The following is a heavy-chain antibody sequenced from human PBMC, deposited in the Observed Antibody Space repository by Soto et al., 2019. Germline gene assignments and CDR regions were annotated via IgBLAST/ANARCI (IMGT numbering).Heavy chain of an antibody. D-gene: IGHD3-16*01. J-gene: IGHJ3*02. Sequence: GGSLRLSCAASGFTFRSYWMSWVRQAPGKGLEWVANIKQDGSEKYYVDSVKGRFTISRDNAKNSLYLQMNSLRAEDTAVYYCARDLGNGGWDAFDIWGQGTMVTVSS. CDR3: ARDLGNGGWDAFDI. CDR1: GFTFRSYW. CDR2: IKQDGSEK. V-gene: IGHV3-7*03.